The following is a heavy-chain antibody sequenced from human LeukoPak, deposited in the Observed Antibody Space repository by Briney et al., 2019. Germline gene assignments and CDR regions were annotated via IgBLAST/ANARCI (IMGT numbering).Heavy chain of an antibody. CDR3: ARGRYYYDSSGYYYDY. CDR1: GFTFSIYG. CDR2: IWYDGSNK. J-gene: IGHJ4*02. Sequence: PGGSLRLSCAASGFTFSIYGMHWVRQAPGKGPEWVAVIWYDGSNKYYADSVKGRFTISRDNSKNTLYLEMNSLRAEDTAVYYCARGRYYYDSSGYYYDYWGQGTLVTVSS. D-gene: IGHD3-22*01. V-gene: IGHV3-33*01.